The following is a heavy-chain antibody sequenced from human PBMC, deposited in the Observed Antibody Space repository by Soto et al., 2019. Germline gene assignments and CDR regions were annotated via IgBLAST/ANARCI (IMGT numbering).Heavy chain of an antibody. CDR2: ISAYNGNT. J-gene: IGHJ4*02. Sequence: ASVKVSCKASGYTFTSYGISWVRQAPGQGLEWMGWISAYNGNTNYAQKLQGRVTMTTDTSTSTAYMELNSLTADDTGIYYCATDILIRDYWGQGTRVTVSS. V-gene: IGHV1-18*01. CDR3: ATDILIRDY. CDR1: GYTFTSYG. D-gene: IGHD2-21*01.